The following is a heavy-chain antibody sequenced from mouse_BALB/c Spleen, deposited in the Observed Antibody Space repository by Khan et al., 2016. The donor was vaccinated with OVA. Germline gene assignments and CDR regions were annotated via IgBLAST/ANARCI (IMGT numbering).Heavy chain of an antibody. V-gene: IGHV3-2*02. CDR2: ISYSGRT. D-gene: IGHD1-1*01. CDR1: GYSITSDYA. CDR3: ARSVTITTVVATDFDY. Sequence: EVQLQESGPGLVKPSQSLSLTCTVTGYSITSDYAWNWIRQFPGNKLEWMGYISYSGRTSYNPSLKSRISITRDTSKNQFFLQLNSVTTEDTATXYGARSVTITTVVATDFDYWGQGTTRTVSS. J-gene: IGHJ2*01.